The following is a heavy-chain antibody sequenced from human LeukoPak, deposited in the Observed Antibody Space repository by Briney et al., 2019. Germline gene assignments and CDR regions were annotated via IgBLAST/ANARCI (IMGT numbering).Heavy chain of an antibody. D-gene: IGHD1-1*01. CDR3: TRHGVRTG. V-gene: IGHV3-21*01. Sequence: PGGSLRLSCAASGFTFSSYSMNWVRQAPGKGLEWVSSITSGSRHIFYADSVKGRLTISRDDAKNSLYLQMNSLRAEDTAVYYCTRHGVRTGWGQGTMVTVSS. J-gene: IGHJ3*01. CDR1: GFTFSSYS. CDR2: ITSGSRHI.